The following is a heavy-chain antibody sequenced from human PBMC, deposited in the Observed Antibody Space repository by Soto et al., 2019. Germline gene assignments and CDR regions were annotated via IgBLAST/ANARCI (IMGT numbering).Heavy chain of an antibody. CDR3: AKGSRIVVVVAATLGDFDY. D-gene: IGHD2-15*01. J-gene: IGHJ4*02. V-gene: IGHV3-23*01. CDR1: GFTFSSYA. Sequence: EVQLLESGGGLVQPGGSLRLSCAACGFTFSSYAMSWVRQAPGKGLEWVSAISGSGGSTYYADSVKGRFTISRDNSKNTLYLQMNSLRAEDTAVYYCAKGSRIVVVVAATLGDFDYWGQGTLVTVSS. CDR2: ISGSGGST.